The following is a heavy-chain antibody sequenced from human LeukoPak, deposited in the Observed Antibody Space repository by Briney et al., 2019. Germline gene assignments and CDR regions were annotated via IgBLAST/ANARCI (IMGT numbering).Heavy chain of an antibody. V-gene: IGHV4-59*01. CDR2: IYYTGSP. CDR1: GGSISSYY. CDR3: ARIPSLDAFDI. J-gene: IGHJ3*02. D-gene: IGHD2-2*02. Sequence: SETLSLTCTVSGGSISSYYWSWIRQPPGKWLEWIGFIYYTGSPNYNPSLKSRVTISVDTSRNQFSLKLSSVTAADTAVYYCARIPSLDAFDIWGQGTMVTVSS.